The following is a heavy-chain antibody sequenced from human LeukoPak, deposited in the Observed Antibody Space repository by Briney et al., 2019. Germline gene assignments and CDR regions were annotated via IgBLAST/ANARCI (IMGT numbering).Heavy chain of an antibody. J-gene: IGHJ6*02. D-gene: IGHD3-10*01. CDR3: ARGLKESITMVRGLPNYGMDV. V-gene: IGHV4-4*07. CDR2: IYTSGST. CDR1: GGSISSYY. Sequence: SETLSLTCTVSGGSISSYYWSWIRQPAGKGLEWIGRIYTSGSTNYNPSLKSRVTMSVDTSKNQFSLKLSSVTAADTAVYYCARGLKESITMVRGLPNYGMDVWGQGTTVTVSS.